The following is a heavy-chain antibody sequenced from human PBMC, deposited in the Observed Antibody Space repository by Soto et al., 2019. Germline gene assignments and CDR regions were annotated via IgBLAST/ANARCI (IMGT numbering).Heavy chain of an antibody. D-gene: IGHD4-17*01. CDR3: ARVSDYGGNGVGYYYGMDV. V-gene: IGHV3-30-3*01. CDR2: ISYDGSNK. Sequence: QVQLVESGGGVVQPGRSLRLSCAASGFTFSSYAMHWVRQAPGKGLEWVAVISYDGSNKYYADSVKGRFTISRDNSKNXLXXQMNSLRAEDTAVYYCARVSDYGGNGVGYYYGMDVWGQGPTVTVSS. CDR1: GFTFSSYA. J-gene: IGHJ6*02.